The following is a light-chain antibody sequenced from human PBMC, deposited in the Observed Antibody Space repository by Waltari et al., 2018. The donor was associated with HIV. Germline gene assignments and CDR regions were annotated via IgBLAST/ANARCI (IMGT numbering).Light chain of an antibody. CDR1: TPNIGARYD. CDR3: QSYDSGLSGSV. CDR2: ANN. V-gene: IGLV1-40*01. J-gene: IGLJ2*01. Sequence: QPVLPQPPSVSGAPAQWATLSSTGTTPNIGARYDVHWYQPLPGTAPKLLIYANNDRASGVPDRFSGSKFGPSASLAITGLQAEDEANYYCQSYDSGLSGSVFGGGTKLTVL.